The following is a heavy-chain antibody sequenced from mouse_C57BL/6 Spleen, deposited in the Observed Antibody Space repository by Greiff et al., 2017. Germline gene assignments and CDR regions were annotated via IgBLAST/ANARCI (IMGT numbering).Heavy chain of an antibody. V-gene: IGHV6-3*01. D-gene: IGHD3-3*01. Sequence: EVKLQESGGGLVQPGGSMKLSCVASGFTFSNYWMNWVRQSPEKGLEWVAQIRLKSDNYATHYAESVKGRFTISRDDSKSSVYLQMNNLRAEDTGIYYCTHIGDVGYFDVWGTGTTVTVSS. CDR3: THIGDVGYFDV. J-gene: IGHJ1*03. CDR2: IRLKSDNYAT. CDR1: GFTFSNYW.